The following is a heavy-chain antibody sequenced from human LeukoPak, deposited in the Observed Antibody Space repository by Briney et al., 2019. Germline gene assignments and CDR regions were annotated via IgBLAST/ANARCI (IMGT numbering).Heavy chain of an antibody. V-gene: IGHV3-30*01. CDR3: ARDLAQDFWSGYYTDY. D-gene: IGHD3-3*01. CDR2: ISYDGSNK. CDR1: GFTFSSYA. J-gene: IGHJ4*02. Sequence: GRSLRLSCAVSGFTFSSYAMHWVRQAPGKGLEWVAVISYDGSNKYYADSVKGRFTISRDNSKNTLYLQMNSLRAEDTAVYYCARDLAQDFWSGYYTDYWGQGTLVTVSS.